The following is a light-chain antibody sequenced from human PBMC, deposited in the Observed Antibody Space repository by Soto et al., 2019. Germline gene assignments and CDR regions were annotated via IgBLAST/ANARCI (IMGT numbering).Light chain of an antibody. J-gene: IGKJ1*01. V-gene: IGKV3-20*01. CDR3: QQYGSSPT. Sequence: EIVLTQSPGTLSLSPGERATLSCRASQSVSSSYLAWYQQKPGQAPRLPLYVASSRATGIPDRFSGSGSGTDFTLTISRLEPEDFAVYYCQQYGSSPTFGQGTKVEIK. CDR1: QSVSSSY. CDR2: VAS.